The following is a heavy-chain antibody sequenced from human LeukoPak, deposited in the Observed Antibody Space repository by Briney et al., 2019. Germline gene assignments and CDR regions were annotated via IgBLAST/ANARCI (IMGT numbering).Heavy chain of an antibody. CDR2: IYPGDSDT. J-gene: IGHJ4*02. CDR3: ARGSSYRSLPNDY. D-gene: IGHD5-18*01. CDR1: GYSFTSYW. Sequence: GESLQISCKGSGYSFTSYWIAWVRQMPGKGLEWMGIIYPGDSDTRYSPSFQGQVTISADKSISTAYLQWSSLKASDTAMYYCARGSSYRSLPNDYWGQGTLVTVSS. V-gene: IGHV5-51*01.